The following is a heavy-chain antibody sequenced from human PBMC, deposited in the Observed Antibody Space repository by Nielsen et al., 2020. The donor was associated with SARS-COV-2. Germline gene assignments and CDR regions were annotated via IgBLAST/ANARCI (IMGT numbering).Heavy chain of an antibody. V-gene: IGHV3-23*01. CDR1: GLTFSSYA. D-gene: IGHD2-21*01. Sequence: GESQKISCAASGLTFSSYAMSWVRQVPGKGLEWVSSISGSGGSTDFEDSVKGRFTISSDNSRNTLYLQMNSLRAEDTAVYYCAKDHSVATYARFDFWGQGTLVTVSS. CDR3: AKDHSVATYARFDF. CDR2: ISGSGGST. J-gene: IGHJ4*02.